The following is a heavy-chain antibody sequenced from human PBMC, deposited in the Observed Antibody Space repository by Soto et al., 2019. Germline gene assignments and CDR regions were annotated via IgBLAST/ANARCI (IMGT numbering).Heavy chain of an antibody. CDR2: LNRDRRST. Sequence: GGSLRLSCAASGFSFSSHWMHWIRQDPAQRLVCVSHLNRDRRSTPYADSVKGRFTISRDNAKNTLYLQMDSLRADDTAVHYCAKTPISYCSSTSCYRYFDIWGQGT. D-gene: IGHD2-2*01. CDR3: AKTPISYCSSTSCYRYFDI. V-gene: IGHV3-74*01. J-gene: IGHJ4*02. CDR1: GFSFSSHW.